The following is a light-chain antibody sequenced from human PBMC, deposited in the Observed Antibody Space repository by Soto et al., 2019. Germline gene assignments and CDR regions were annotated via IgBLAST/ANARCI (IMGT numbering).Light chain of an antibody. J-gene: IGKJ4*01. Sequence: EIVLTQSPGTLSLSPGERATLSCRASQSVSRNYLVWYQQKPGQAPRLLIYDASNRATGIPARFSGSGSGTDFTLTISSLEPEDFAVYYCQQRSNWLTFGGGTKVDIK. CDR2: DAS. V-gene: IGKV3-11*01. CDR1: QSVSRNY. CDR3: QQRSNWLT.